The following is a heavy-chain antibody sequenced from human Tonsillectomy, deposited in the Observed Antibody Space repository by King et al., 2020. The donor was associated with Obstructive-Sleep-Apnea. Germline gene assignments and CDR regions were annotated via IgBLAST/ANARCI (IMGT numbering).Heavy chain of an antibody. CDR3: ARHQDWKFEY. CDR2: IEDDGGSEK. D-gene: IGHD1-1*01. CDR1: GFTFSSSW. J-gene: IGHJ4*02. V-gene: IGHV3-7*03. Sequence: EVQLQESGGGLVQPGGSLRLSCAVSGFTFSSSWMAWVRQAPGKGLEWVANIEDDGGSEKSYVESVTGRVTISRDNAKNSLFLQMNSLRAEDTAIYYCARHQDWKFEYWGQGTLVTVSS.